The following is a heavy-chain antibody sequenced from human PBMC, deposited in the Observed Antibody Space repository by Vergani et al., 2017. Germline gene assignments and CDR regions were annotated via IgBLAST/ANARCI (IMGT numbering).Heavy chain of an antibody. J-gene: IGHJ5*02. CDR3: ARQGKNRIAARPDWFDP. D-gene: IGHD6-6*01. CDR2: IYYSGST. V-gene: IGHV4-39*01. CDR1: GGSISSSSYY. Sequence: QLQLQESGPGLVKPSETLSLTCTVSGGSISSSSYYWGWIRQPPGKGLEWIGSIYYSGSTYYNPSLKSRVTISVDTSKNQFSLKLSSVTAADTAVYYCARQGKNRIAARPDWFDPWGQGTLVTVSS.